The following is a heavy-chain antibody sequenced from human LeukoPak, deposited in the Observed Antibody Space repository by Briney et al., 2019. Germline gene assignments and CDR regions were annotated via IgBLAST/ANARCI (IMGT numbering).Heavy chain of an antibody. CDR1: GYTFTSYD. J-gene: IGHJ4*02. V-gene: IGHV1-8*01. CDR3: AGIVTRWFGELLDLQVY. Sequence: ASVKVSCKASGYTFTSYDINWVRQATGQGLAWMGWMNPNSGNTGYAQKFQGRVTMTRNTSIRTAYMEVGGLRADDTPVCYCAGIVTRWFGELLDLQVYWGQGALVSDSS. CDR2: MNPNSGNT. D-gene: IGHD3-10*01.